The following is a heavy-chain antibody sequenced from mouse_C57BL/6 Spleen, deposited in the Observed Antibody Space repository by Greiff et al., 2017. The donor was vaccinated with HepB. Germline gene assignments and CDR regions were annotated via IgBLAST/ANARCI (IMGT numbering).Heavy chain of an antibody. CDR1: GFTFSSYA. Sequence: EVNVVESGEGLVKPGGSLKLSCAASGFTFSSYAMSWVRQTPEKRLEWVAYISSGGDYIYYADTVKGRFTISRDNARNTLYLHMSSLKSDDTAMYYCTRDRGPGAMDYWGQGTSVTVAS. CDR2: ISSGGDYI. V-gene: IGHV5-9-1*02. J-gene: IGHJ4*01. CDR3: TRDRGPGAMDY.